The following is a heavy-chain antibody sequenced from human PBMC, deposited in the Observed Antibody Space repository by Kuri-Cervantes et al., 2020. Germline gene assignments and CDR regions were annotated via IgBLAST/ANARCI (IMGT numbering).Heavy chain of an antibody. CDR1: GGTFSSYA. J-gene: IGHJ6*02. Sequence: ASVKVSCKASGGTFSSYAISWVRQAPGQGLEWMGIINPSGGSTSYAQKFQGRVTMTRDTSTSTVYMELSSLRSEDTAVYYCARAPPSAGTDEELSYYYYGMDVWGQGTTVTVSS. D-gene: IGHD6-13*01. CDR2: INPSGGST. V-gene: IGHV1-46*01. CDR3: ARAPPSAGTDEELSYYYYGMDV.